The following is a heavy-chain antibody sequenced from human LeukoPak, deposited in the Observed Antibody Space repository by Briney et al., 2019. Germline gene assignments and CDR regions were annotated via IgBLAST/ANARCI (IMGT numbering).Heavy chain of an antibody. D-gene: IGHD3-10*01. V-gene: IGHV4-59*01. Sequence: SETLSLTCTVSGGSISSYYWSWIRQPPGKGLEWNGYIYYSGSTNYNPSLKSRVTISVDTSKNQFSLKLSSVTAADTAVYYCARWGLWFGELRDPDAHYGMDVWGQGTTVTVSS. J-gene: IGHJ6*02. CDR3: ARWGLWFGELRDPDAHYGMDV. CDR1: GGSISSYY. CDR2: IYYSGST.